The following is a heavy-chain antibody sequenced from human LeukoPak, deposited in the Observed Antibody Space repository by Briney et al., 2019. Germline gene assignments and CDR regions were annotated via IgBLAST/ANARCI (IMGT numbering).Heavy chain of an antibody. CDR2: IYSGGST. J-gene: IGHJ6*02. CDR3: ARDCSSTSCHAPGYYYGMDV. Sequence: GGSLRLSCAASGFTASSNYMSWVRQAPGKGLEWVSVIYSGGSTYYADSVKGRFTISRDNSKNTLYLQMNSLRAEDTAVYYCARDCSSTSCHAPGYYYGMDVWGQGTTVTVSS. V-gene: IGHV3-66*01. D-gene: IGHD2-2*01. CDR1: GFTASSNY.